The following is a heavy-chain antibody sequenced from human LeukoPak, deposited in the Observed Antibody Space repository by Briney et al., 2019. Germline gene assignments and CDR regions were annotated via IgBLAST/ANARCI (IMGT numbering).Heavy chain of an antibody. CDR3: ARFYYDFWSGYLASFGMGV. CDR2: IYYSGST. D-gene: IGHD3-3*01. Sequence: PSQTLSLTCTVSGGSISSGGYYWSWIRQHPGKGLEWIGYIYYSGSTYYNPSLKSRVTISVDTSKNQFSLKLSSVTAADTAVYYCARFYYDFWSGYLASFGMGVWGQGTTVTVSS. J-gene: IGHJ6*02. V-gene: IGHV4-31*03. CDR1: GGSISSGGYY.